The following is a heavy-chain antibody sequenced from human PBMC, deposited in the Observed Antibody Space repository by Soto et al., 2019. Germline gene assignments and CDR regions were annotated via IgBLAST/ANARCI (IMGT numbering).Heavy chain of an antibody. Sequence: QVQLQESGPGLVKPSETLSLTCTVSGGSISSYYWSWXRQXXXXXXXXIGYIYNSASTNYNPPLTSRVIISVDTSKNQFSLKLSSVTAADTAVYDCARDTQTWARAGRSFDPWGQGTLVTVCS. D-gene: IGHD2-15*01. CDR1: GGSISSYY. CDR3: ARDTQTWARAGRSFDP. CDR2: IYNSAST. J-gene: IGHJ5*02. V-gene: IGHV4-59*01.